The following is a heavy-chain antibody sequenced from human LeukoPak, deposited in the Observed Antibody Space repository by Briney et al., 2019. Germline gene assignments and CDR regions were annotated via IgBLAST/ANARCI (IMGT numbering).Heavy chain of an antibody. CDR3: ARGSSSNSWYFDY. CDR1: GDSVSSNSAT. J-gene: IGHJ4*02. Sequence: SQTLSLTCAISGDSVSSNSATWTWIRQSPSRGLEWLGRTYYRSKWYNDYAVSVKSRITINPDTSKNQFSLQLSSVTPEDTAVYYYARGSSSNSWYFDYWGQGTLVTVSS. D-gene: IGHD6-13*01. CDR2: TYYRSKWYN. V-gene: IGHV6-1*01.